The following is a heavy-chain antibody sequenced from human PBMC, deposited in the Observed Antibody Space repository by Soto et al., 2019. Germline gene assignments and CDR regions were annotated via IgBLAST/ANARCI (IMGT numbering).Heavy chain of an antibody. V-gene: IGHV4-39*01. CDR1: GGSIGSGIYY. CDR2: IHYSGST. D-gene: IGHD4-17*01. J-gene: IGHJ3*01. CDR3: ARHRNQYYGDDVFDV. Sequence: SETLSLTCTVSGGSIGSGIYYWGGLRQPPGKGLEWIATIHYSGSTYYNPSLKSRVTISVDTSMSQFSLNLISVTAADTAVYYCARHRNQYYGDDVFDVWGQGTMVTV.